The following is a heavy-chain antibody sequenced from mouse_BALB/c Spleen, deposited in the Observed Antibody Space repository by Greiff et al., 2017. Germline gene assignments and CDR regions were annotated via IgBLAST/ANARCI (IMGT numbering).Heavy chain of an antibody. CDR3: ASYYGSWAWFDY. CDR2: ISSGGSYT. J-gene: IGHJ3*01. D-gene: IGHD1-1*01. Sequence: EVKLMESGGDLVKPGGSLKLSCAASGFTFSSYGMSWVRQTPDKRLEWVATISSGGSYTYYPDSVKGRFTISRDNAKNTLYLQMSSLKAEDTAMYYCASYYGSWAWFDYWGQGTLVTVSA. CDR1: GFTFSSYG. V-gene: IGHV5-6*01.